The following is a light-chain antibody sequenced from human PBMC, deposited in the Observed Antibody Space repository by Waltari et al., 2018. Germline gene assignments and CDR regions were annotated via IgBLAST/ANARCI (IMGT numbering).Light chain of an antibody. CDR2: GAS. J-gene: IGKJ2*01. CDR1: QDISSY. V-gene: IGKV1-16*02. Sequence: DIQMTQSPSSLSASVGDRVTITCRASQDISSYLAWYKQKPGKAPESLLYGASSLQSGVPSKVSGGGSGTDFTLTINNLQPEDFATYYCQQYKSYPYTFGQGTKLEIK. CDR3: QQYKSYPYT.